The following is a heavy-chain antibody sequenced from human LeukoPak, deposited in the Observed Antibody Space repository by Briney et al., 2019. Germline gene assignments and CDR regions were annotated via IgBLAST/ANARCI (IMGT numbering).Heavy chain of an antibody. Sequence: SVKVPCKASGGTFSSYAISRVRQAPGQGLEWMGGIIPIFGTANYAQKFQGRVTITADESTSTAYMELSSLRSEDTAVYYCARVLRGYDFWSGYYQGNYYYYMDVWGKGTTVTVSS. CDR1: GGTFSSYA. CDR2: IIPIFGTA. V-gene: IGHV1-69*13. D-gene: IGHD3-3*01. J-gene: IGHJ6*03. CDR3: ARVLRGYDFWSGYYQGNYYYYMDV.